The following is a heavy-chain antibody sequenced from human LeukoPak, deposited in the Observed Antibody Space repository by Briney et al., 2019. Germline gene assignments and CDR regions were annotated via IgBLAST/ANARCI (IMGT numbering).Heavy chain of an antibody. CDR3: ARSIAGRRSKFDY. CDR2: LHYSGST. CDR1: GGSISNYY. J-gene: IGHJ4*02. Sequence: PSETLSLTCTVSGGSISNYYWSWIRQPPGEGLEWIAYLHYSGSTNYNPSLKSRVTTSVDTSKNQFSLKLSSVTAADTAVYYCARSIAGRRSKFDYWGQGTLVTVSS. D-gene: IGHD1-20*01. V-gene: IGHV4-59*08.